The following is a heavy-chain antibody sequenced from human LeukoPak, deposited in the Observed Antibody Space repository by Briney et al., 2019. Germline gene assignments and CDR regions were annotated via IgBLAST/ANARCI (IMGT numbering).Heavy chain of an antibody. V-gene: IGHV3-74*01. D-gene: IGHD6-6*01. Sequence: GGSLRLSCAASGFTFSTYWMHGVRQAPGKGLVWVSLINSDGGVTNYADSVKGRFTISRDNAKNTLYLQMNSLRVEDTAVYYCTRGGSSPDYWGQGTLVTVSS. CDR3: TRGGSSPDY. CDR1: GFTFSTYW. J-gene: IGHJ4*02. CDR2: INSDGGVT.